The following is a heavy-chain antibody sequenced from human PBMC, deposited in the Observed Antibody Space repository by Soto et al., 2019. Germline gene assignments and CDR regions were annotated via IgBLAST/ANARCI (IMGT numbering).Heavy chain of an antibody. CDR2: INAGNGNT. V-gene: IGHV1-3*05. CDR3: ARAWVVVTAPDY. D-gene: IGHD2-21*02. CDR1: GYTFTSYA. J-gene: IGHJ4*02. Sequence: QVQLVQSGAEEKKPGASVKVSCKVSGYTFTSYAMHWVRQATGQRLEWMGWINAGNGNTKYSQKFQGRVTITRDTSASPAYMELSGLRSEDTAVYYCARAWVVVTAPDYWGQGTLVTVSS.